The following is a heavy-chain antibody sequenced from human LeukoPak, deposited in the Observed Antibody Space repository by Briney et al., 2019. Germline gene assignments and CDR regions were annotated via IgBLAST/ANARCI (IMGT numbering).Heavy chain of an antibody. J-gene: IGHJ4*02. CDR3: AKSPYGSGSYWFLFFDY. D-gene: IGHD3-10*01. CDR2: ISWNSGSI. V-gene: IGHV3-9*01. Sequence: PGGSLRLSCAASGFTFDDYAMHWVRQAPGKGLEWVSGISWNSGSIGYADSVKGRFTISRDNAKNSLYLQMNSLRAEDTALYYCAKSPYGSGSYWFLFFDYWGQGTLVTVSS. CDR1: GFTFDDYA.